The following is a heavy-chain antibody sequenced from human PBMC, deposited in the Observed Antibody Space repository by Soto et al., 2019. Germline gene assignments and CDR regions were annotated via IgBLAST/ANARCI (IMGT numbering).Heavy chain of an antibody. J-gene: IGHJ4*02. CDR1: GFTFSSYA. CDR3: AKGSGRWSSSWYDPGGDY. D-gene: IGHD6-13*01. V-gene: IGHV3-23*01. CDR2: ISGSGGST. Sequence: GGSLRLSCAASGFTFSSYAMSWVRQAPGKGLEWVSAISGSGGSTYYADSVKGRFTISRDNSKNTLYLQMNSLRAEDTAVYYCAKGSGRWSSSWYDPGGDYWGQGTLVTVSS.